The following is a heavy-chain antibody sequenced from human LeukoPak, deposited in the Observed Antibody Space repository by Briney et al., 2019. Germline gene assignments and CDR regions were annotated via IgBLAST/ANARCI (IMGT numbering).Heavy chain of an antibody. V-gene: IGHV4-4*02. CDR2: VHLSGDS. CDR1: GGSILTTNW. D-gene: IGHD1-26*01. J-gene: IGHJ4*02. CDR3: ARESGAFSPFGF. Sequence: SGTLSLTCAVSGGSILTTNWWSWVRQTPGKGLEWIGEVHLSGDSNYNPSLKSRVSMSIDKSKNQLSLKLTSVTAADTAMYYCARESGAFSPFGFWGQGTLVTVSS.